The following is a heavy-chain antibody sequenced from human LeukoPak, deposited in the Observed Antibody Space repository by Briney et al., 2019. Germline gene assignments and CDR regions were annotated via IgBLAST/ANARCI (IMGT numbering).Heavy chain of an antibody. D-gene: IGHD3-10*01. CDR2: INHSGST. CDR1: GGSFSGYY. Sequence: SETLSLTCAVYGGSFSGYYWSWIRQPPGKGLEWIGEINHSGSTNYNPSLKSRVTISVDTSKNQFSLKLSSVTAADTAVYYCARHIVGRETYYYGSGSYYKRGYFDYWGQGTLVTVSS. J-gene: IGHJ4*02. V-gene: IGHV4-34*01. CDR3: ARHIVGRETYYYGSGSYYKRGYFDY.